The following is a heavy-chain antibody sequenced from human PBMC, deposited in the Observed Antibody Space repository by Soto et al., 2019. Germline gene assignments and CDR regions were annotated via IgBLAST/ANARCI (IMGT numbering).Heavy chain of an antibody. J-gene: IGHJ4*02. D-gene: IGHD6-19*01. CDR3: GKDGGTAVPGTFDY. Sequence: QVQLVESGGGVVQPGRSLRLSCAASGFTFSAYGMHWVRQPPGKGLEWVAVVSSDGNYKYYADSVKGRFTISRDNSKNPLYLQSDSLRAEDTAVYYCGKDGGTAVPGTFDYWGQGTLVTVSS. V-gene: IGHV3-30*18. CDR1: GFTFSAYG. CDR2: VSSDGNYK.